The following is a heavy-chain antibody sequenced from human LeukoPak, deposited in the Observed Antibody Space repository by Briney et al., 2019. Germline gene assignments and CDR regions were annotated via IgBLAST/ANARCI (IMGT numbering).Heavy chain of an antibody. CDR2: INPSGGST. CDR3: ASSRIAAARRPFTFDY. D-gene: IGHD6-13*01. J-gene: IGHJ4*02. Sequence: ASVKVSCKASGYTFTSYYMHWVRQAPGQGLEWMGIINPSGGSTSYAQKFQGRVTMTRDTSTSTVYMELSSLRSEDTAVYYCASSRIAAARRPFTFDYWGQGTLVTVSS. V-gene: IGHV1-46*01. CDR1: GYTFTSYY.